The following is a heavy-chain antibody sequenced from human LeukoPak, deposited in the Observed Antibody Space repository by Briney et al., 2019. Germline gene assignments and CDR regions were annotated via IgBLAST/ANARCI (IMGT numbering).Heavy chain of an antibody. CDR3: ARSIAIFGVVKFSWFDP. J-gene: IGHJ5*02. D-gene: IGHD3-3*01. V-gene: IGHV4-34*01. CDR1: GGSFSGHY. CDR2: IHHSGST. Sequence: SETLSLTCAVYGGSFSGHYWGWIRQPPGKGLEWIGEIHHSGSTQYNPSLKSRVTISVDTSKNQFSLKLSSVTAADTAVYYCARSIAIFGVVKFSWFDPWGQGTLVTVSS.